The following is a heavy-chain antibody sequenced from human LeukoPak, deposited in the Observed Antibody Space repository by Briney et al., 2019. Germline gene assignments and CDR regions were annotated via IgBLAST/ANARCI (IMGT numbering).Heavy chain of an antibody. CDR1: GFTFSSYS. D-gene: IGHD3-22*01. Sequence: GGSLRLSCAASGFTFSSYSMNWVRQAPGKGLEWVSSISSSSSYIYYADSVKGRFTISRDNAKNSLYLQMNSLRAEDTAVYYCARLVRLTYYYDSSGSIKAFDYWGQGTLVTVSS. J-gene: IGHJ4*02. CDR2: ISSSSSYI. CDR3: ARLVRLTYYYDSSGSIKAFDY. V-gene: IGHV3-21*01.